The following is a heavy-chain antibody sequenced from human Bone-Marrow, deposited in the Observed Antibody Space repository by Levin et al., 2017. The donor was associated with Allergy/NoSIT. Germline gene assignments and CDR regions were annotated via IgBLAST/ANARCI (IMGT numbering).Heavy chain of an antibody. CDR3: AREGRITMIVVVISEAYFDY. D-gene: IGHD3-22*01. CDR2: IYYSGST. CDR1: GGSISSSSYY. Sequence: RPSETLSLTCTVSGGSISSSSYYWGWIRQPPGKGLEWIGSIYYSGSTYYNPSLKSRVTISVDTSKNQFSLKLSSVTAADTAVYYCAREGRITMIVVVISEAYFDYWGQGTLVTVSS. J-gene: IGHJ4*02. V-gene: IGHV4-39*07.